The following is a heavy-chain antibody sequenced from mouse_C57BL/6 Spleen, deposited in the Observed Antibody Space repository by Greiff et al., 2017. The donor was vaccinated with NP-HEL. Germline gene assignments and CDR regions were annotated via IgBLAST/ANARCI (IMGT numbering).Heavy chain of an antibody. Sequence: QVQLQQPGAELVRPGSSVKLSCKASGYTFTGYWMDWVKQRPGQGLEWIGNIYPSDGETHYNQKFKDKATLTVDTSSSTAYMQLSSLTSEDSAVYYCAREGLRRSRGGFAGWGKGTLVTVSA. CDR3: AREGLRRSRGGFAG. D-gene: IGHD2-12*01. CDR1: GYTFTGYW. V-gene: IGHV1-61*01. J-gene: IGHJ3*01. CDR2: IYPSDGET.